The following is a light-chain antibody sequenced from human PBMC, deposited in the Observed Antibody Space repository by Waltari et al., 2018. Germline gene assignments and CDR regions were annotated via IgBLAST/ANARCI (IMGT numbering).Light chain of an antibody. CDR1: QSVSRS. CDR3: QHYVRLPVS. Sequence: IVLTQSPGTLSLPPGERATLSCRASQSVSRSLAWYQQKPGQAPRPLIYGASSRATGVPDRFSGSGSGTDFSLTISRLEPEDFAVYYCQHYVRLPVSFGQGTKVEIK. V-gene: IGKV3-20*01. J-gene: IGKJ1*01. CDR2: GAS.